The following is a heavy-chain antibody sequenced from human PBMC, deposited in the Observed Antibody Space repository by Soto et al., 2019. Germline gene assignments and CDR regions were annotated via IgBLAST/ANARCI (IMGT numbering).Heavy chain of an antibody. CDR2: INSDGSST. Sequence: PGGSLRLSCAASGFTFSSYWMHWVRQAPGKGLVWVSRINSDGSSTSYADSVKGRFTISRDNGKNRLYLEMSSLGAEGTAVYYCARVDGPKYYYDSSGYPPYAFDIWGQGTMVTVSS. CDR3: ARVDGPKYYYDSSGYPPYAFDI. D-gene: IGHD3-22*01. J-gene: IGHJ3*02. V-gene: IGHV3-74*01. CDR1: GFTFSSYW.